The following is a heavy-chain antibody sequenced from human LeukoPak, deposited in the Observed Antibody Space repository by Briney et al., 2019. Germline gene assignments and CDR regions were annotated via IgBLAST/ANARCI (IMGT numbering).Heavy chain of an antibody. D-gene: IGHD3-22*01. J-gene: IGHJ4*02. CDR2: ISGDGGST. CDR1: GFTFDDYA. Sequence: GGSLRLSCAASGFTFDDYAMHWVRQAPGKGLEWVSLISGDGGSTYYADSVKGRFTISRDNSKNSLYLQMNSLRTEDTALYYCAKVLNHYDDSSGYQYWGQGTLVTVSS. CDR3: AKVLNHYDDSSGYQY. V-gene: IGHV3-43*02.